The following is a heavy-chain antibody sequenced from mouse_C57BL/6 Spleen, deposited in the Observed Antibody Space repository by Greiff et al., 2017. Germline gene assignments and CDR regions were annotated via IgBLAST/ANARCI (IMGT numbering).Heavy chain of an antibody. CDR1: GFSLTSYA. Sequence: VKLQESGPGLVAPSQSLSITCTVSGFSLTSYAISWVRQPPGKGLEWLGVIWTGGGTNYNSALKSRLSISKDNAKSQVFLKMNSLQTDDTARYYCARNGYSNPDWYFDVWGTGTTVTVSS. CDR2: IWTGGGT. CDR3: ARNGYSNPDWYFDV. D-gene: IGHD2-5*01. J-gene: IGHJ1*03. V-gene: IGHV2-9-1*01.